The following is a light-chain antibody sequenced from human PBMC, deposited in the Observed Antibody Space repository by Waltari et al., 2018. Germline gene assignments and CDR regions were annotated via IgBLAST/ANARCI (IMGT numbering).Light chain of an antibody. V-gene: IGKV3-11*01. J-gene: IGKJ5*01. CDR3: QQRSKWPIT. CDR1: QSVSSS. Sequence: EIVLTQSPATLSLSPGERAPLSCRASQSVSSSLGWYQQRPGQAPRLLIYDASSRATGIPARFSGSGSGTDFTLTISSLEPEDFAVYYCQQRSKWPITFGQGTRLEIK. CDR2: DAS.